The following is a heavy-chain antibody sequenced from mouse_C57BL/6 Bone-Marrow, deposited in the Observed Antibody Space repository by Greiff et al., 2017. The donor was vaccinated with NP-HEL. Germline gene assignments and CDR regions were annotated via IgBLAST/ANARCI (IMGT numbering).Heavy chain of an antibody. CDR1: GYAFSSYW. Sequence: QVQLQQSGAELVKPGASVKISCKASGYAFSSYWMNWVKQRPGKGLEWIGQIYPGDGDTNYNGKFKGKATLTADKSSSTAYMQLSSLTSEDSAVYFGARETGGISYYFDYWGQGTTLTVSS. V-gene: IGHV1-80*01. CDR3: ARETGGISYYFDY. CDR2: IYPGDGDT. D-gene: IGHD1-1*02. J-gene: IGHJ2*01.